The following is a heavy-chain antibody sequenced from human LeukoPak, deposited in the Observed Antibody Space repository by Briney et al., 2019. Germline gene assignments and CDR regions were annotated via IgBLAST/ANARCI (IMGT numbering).Heavy chain of an antibody. Sequence: GGSLRLSCAASGFTFSHYSMNWVRQAPGNGLEWVSSISSSSNYIYYADSVKGRFSISRDNAKNSVYLQMNSLRAEDTAVYYCARVRARYGVVVAATGDYWGQGTLVTVSS. CDR3: ARVRARYGVVVAATGDY. D-gene: IGHD2-15*01. J-gene: IGHJ4*02. CDR1: GFTFSHYS. CDR2: ISSSSNYI. V-gene: IGHV3-21*01.